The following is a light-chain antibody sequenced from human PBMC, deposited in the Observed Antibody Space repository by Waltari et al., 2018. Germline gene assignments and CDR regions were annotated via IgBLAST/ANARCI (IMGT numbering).Light chain of an antibody. CDR1: SSDVGSYNR. V-gene: IGLV2-18*02. Sequence: QSALTQPPSVSGSPGQSVTISCTGTSSDVGSYNRVSWYQQPPGTAPKLVIYEVSNRPSGGPDRFSGSKAGNPASLTISGLQAEDEADYYCSSYTSSSTWVFGGGTKLTVL. CDR2: EVS. J-gene: IGLJ3*02. CDR3: SSYTSSSTWV.